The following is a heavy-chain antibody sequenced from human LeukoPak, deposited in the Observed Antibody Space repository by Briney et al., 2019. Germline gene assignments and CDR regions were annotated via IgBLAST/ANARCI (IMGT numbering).Heavy chain of an antibody. Sequence: PGGSLRLSCAASGFTFNRDWTAWVRQAPGKGLEWVANIKEDGSEKNYVDSVKGRFTISRDIAENSVYLQMNDLRAEDTGVYYCATKEPSTSGWSYWGQGTLVTVSS. J-gene: IGHJ4*02. CDR3: ATKEPSTSGWSY. V-gene: IGHV3-7*01. CDR1: GFTFNRDW. D-gene: IGHD6-19*01. CDR2: IKEDGSEK.